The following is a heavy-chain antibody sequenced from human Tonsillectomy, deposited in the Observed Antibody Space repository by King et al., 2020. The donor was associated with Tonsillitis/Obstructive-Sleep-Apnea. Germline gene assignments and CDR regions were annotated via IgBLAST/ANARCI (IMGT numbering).Heavy chain of an antibody. CDR2: IIPIFGTA. Sequence: QLVQSGAEVKKPGSSVKVSCKASGGTFSSYAISWVRQAPGQGLEWMGGIIPIFGTANYAQKFQGRVTITADESTSTAYMELSSLRFEDTAWYYCARGDYYSNYPYFDYWGQGTLVTVSS. CDR1: GGTFSSYA. V-gene: IGHV1-69*12. CDR3: ARGDYYSNYPYFDY. J-gene: IGHJ4*02. D-gene: IGHD4-11*01.